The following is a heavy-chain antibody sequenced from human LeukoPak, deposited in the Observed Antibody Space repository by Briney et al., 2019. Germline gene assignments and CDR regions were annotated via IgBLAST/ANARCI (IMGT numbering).Heavy chain of an antibody. CDR2: IIPIFGTA. D-gene: IGHD6-6*01. CDR1: GGTFSSYA. CDR3: ARDPYSSSPGGAFDI. V-gene: IGHV1-69*13. Sequence: SVKVSCKASGGTFSSYAISWVRQAPGQGLEWMGGIIPIFGTANYAQKFQGRVTITADESTSTAYMELSSLRSEDTAVYYCARDPYSSSPGGAFDIWGQGTMVTVSS. J-gene: IGHJ3*02.